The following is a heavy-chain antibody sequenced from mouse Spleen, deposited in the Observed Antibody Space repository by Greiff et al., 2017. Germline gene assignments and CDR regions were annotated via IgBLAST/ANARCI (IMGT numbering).Heavy chain of an antibody. Sequence: EVQLVESGGGLVKPGGSLKLSCAASGFTFSSYAMSWVRQTPEKRLEWVAAINSNGGSTYYPDTVKDRFTISRDNAKNTLYLQMSSLRSEDTALYYCARHGDGYPFAYWGQGTLVTVSA. CDR3: ARHGDGYPFAY. CDR1: GFTFSSYA. CDR2: INSNGGST. D-gene: IGHD2-3*01. J-gene: IGHJ3*01. V-gene: IGHV5-6-2*01.